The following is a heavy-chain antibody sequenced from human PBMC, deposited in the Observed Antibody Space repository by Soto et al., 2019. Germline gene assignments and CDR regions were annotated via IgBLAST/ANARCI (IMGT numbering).Heavy chain of an antibody. CDR3: ARDQASRVDP. J-gene: IGHJ5*02. CDR1: GGSISSGGYY. Sequence: ASETLALTCTVSGGSISSGGYYWSWIRQPPGKGLEWIGYINYSGSTYYNPSLKSRVTISVDTSKNQFYLKLSSVTAADTAVYYCARDQASRVDPWGQGTLVTVSS. V-gene: IGHV4-30-4*01. CDR2: INYSGST.